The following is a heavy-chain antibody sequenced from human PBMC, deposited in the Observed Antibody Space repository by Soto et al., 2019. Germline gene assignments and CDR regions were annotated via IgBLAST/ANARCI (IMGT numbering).Heavy chain of an antibody. D-gene: IGHD3-22*01. J-gene: IGHJ4*02. Sequence: EVQLLESGGRLVQPGGSLSLSCAASAFTFNNYAMSWVRQAPGKGLEWVSGIGGSGRTTYYADSVKGRFTISRVNSKNPLFQQMNSLRAEDTAVYYCAKRRYSDSSGDFYDYWGQGTLVTVPS. CDR3: AKRRYSDSSGDFYDY. CDR2: IGGSGRTT. CDR1: AFTFNNYA. V-gene: IGHV3-23*01.